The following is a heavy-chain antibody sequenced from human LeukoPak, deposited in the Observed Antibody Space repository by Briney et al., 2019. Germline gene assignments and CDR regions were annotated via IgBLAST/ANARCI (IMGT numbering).Heavy chain of an antibody. CDR3: ARDSNGPAF. CDR2: IYSGGGT. CDR1: GFIVSNNY. V-gene: IGHV3-53*01. Sequence: GGSLRLSCAASGFIVSNNYMGWVRQAPGKGLEWVSVIYSGGGTFYSDSVKGRFTISRDYSKNTLYLQMNSLRADDTAVYYCARDSNGPAFWGQGTLVTVSS. J-gene: IGHJ4*02. D-gene: IGHD6-19*01.